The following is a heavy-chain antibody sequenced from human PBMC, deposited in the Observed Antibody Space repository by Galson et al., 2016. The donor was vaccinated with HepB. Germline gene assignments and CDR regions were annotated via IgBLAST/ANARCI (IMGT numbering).Heavy chain of an antibody. CDR2: ISYDGGNK. CDR1: GFSFSRYG. V-gene: IGHV3-30*18. CDR3: AKVPRYCSGGSCDSASLDY. Sequence: SLRLSCAASGFSFSRYGMHWVRQAPGKGLEWVALISYDGGNKYYADSVKGRFTISRDNSKNTLYLQMSSLRAEDTAMYYCAKVPRYCSGGSCDSASLDYWGQGTLVTVSS. J-gene: IGHJ4*02. D-gene: IGHD2-15*01.